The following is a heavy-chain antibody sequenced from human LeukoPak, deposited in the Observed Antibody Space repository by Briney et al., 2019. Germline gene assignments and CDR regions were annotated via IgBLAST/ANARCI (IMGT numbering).Heavy chain of an antibody. CDR3: ASGGGVWVTATFDY. V-gene: IGHV4-59*08. D-gene: IGHD2-21*02. J-gene: IGHJ4*02. Sequence: SETLSLTCTVSGGSISSYFWSWIRQPPGKGLEWIGYIFYNGSTNYNPSLKSRVTISVDTSKNQFSLKLSSVTAADTAVYYCASGGGVWVTATFDYWGQGTLVTVSS. CDR1: GGSISSYF. CDR2: IFYNGST.